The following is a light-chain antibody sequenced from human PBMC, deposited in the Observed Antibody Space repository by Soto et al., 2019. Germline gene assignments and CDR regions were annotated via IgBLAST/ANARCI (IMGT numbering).Light chain of an antibody. CDR1: SSDVGAYNY. Sequence: QSVLTQPASVSGSPGQSITISCTGTSSDVGAYNYVSWYQQYPGKAPKYIIYDVTNRPSGVSYRFSGSKSANTASLTISGLQAEDEADYYCSSYTTSSTLYVFGTGTKLTVL. J-gene: IGLJ1*01. V-gene: IGLV2-14*03. CDR2: DVT. CDR3: SSYTTSSTLYV.